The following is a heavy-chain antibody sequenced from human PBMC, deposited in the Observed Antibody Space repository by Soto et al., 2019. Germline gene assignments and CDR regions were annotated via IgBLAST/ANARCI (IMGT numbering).Heavy chain of an antibody. CDR2: IYYSGST. V-gene: IGHV4-39*01. CDR1: GGSISSSSYY. CDR3: ARRYSVSYYYYYGMDV. J-gene: IGHJ6*02. D-gene: IGHD2-15*01. Sequence: SETLSLTCTVSGGSISSSSYYWGWIRQPPGKGLEWIGSIYYSGSTYYNPSLKGRVTISVDTSKNQFSLKLSSVTAADTAVYYCARRYSVSYYYYYGMDVWGQGTTVTVSS.